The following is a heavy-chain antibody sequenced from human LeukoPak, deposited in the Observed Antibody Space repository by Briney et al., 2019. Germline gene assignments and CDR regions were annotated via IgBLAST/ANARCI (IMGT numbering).Heavy chain of an antibody. CDR1: GFTFDDYG. J-gene: IGHJ4*02. V-gene: IGHV3-11*01. D-gene: IGHD3-10*01. CDR2: ISNSDSIT. Sequence: PGGSLRLSCAASGFTFDDYGMSWIRQAPGKGLEWVSYISNSDSITKYADSVKGRITISRDNAKNSVYLQMNSLRVEDTAVYYCARVGTSGGEPGSLDYWGQGTLVTVSS. CDR3: ARVGTSGGEPGSLDY.